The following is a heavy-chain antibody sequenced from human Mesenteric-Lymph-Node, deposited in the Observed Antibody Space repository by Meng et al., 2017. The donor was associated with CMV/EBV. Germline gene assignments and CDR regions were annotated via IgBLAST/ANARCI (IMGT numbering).Heavy chain of an antibody. CDR1: GDMFIGYY. D-gene: IGHD2-8*01. CDR2: IDPNSGGT. Sequence: SGDMFIGYYIHWVRQAPGQGLEWMGWIDPNSGGTKSAQKLQGRVTMTRDTSISTAYMELSSLRSDDTAVYYCARIPTDNLPNQHFDYWGQGTLVTVSS. V-gene: IGHV1-2*02. J-gene: IGHJ4*02. CDR3: ARIPTDNLPNQHFDY.